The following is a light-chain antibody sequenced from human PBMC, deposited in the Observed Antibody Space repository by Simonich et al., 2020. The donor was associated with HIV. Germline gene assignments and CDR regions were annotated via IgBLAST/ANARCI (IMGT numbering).Light chain of an antibody. V-gene: IGKV4-1*01. CDR2: WAS. J-gene: IGKJ1*01. Sequence: DIVMTQSPDSLAVSLGERATSNCKSSQSVLYSSNNKNYLAWYQQKPGQPPKLLIYWASTRESGVPDRFSGSGSGKDFTLTISSLQAEDVAIYYCQQYYSTPWTFGQGTKVEIK. CDR3: QQYYSTPWT. CDR1: QSVLYSSNNKNY.